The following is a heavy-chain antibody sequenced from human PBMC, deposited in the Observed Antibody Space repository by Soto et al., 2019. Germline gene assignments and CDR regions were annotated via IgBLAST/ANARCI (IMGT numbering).Heavy chain of an antibody. CDR3: AKLGYCSGGSCPGD. V-gene: IGHV3-23*01. J-gene: IGHJ4*01. Sequence: EVQLLESGGGLVQPGGSLRLSCAASGFTFSSYAMSWVRQAPGKGLEWVSAISGSGGSTYYADSVKGRFTISRDNSKNTLYLQMKSLRAEDTAVYYCAKLGYCSGGSCPGDWGQGTLVTVSS. CDR1: GFTFSSYA. D-gene: IGHD2-15*01. CDR2: ISGSGGST.